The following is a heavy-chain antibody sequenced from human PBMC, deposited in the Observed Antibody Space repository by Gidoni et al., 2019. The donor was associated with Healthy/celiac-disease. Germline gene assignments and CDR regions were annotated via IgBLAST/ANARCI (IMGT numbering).Heavy chain of an antibody. J-gene: IGHJ6*03. CDR2: TYYSSKWYN. V-gene: IGHV6-1*01. Sequence: QVQLQQSGPGLVKPSQTLSIPCAISGDSVARQSAAWNWIRQSPSRGLEWLGRTYYSSKWYNEYAVSVKSRITSNPDTSKNQFSLQLNSVTPEDTAVYYCAREHEMTTIFGVVIMRYYYMDVWGKGTTFTVSS. D-gene: IGHD3-3*01. CDR3: AREHEMTTIFGVVIMRYYYMDV. CDR1: GDSVARQSAA.